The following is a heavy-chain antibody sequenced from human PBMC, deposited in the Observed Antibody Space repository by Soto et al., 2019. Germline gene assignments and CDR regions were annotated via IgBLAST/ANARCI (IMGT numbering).Heavy chain of an antibody. J-gene: IGHJ4*02. Sequence: QVQLVQSGAEVKKPGASVKVSCKASGYTFTSYYMHWLRQAPGQGLEWMGIINPSGGSTSYVQKFQGRVTMTRDTAPSTVYMELSSLRSEDTAVYYCARGAVEMGTSALGYWGQGTLVTVSS. CDR2: INPSGGST. D-gene: IGHD1-1*01. CDR1: GYTFTSYY. V-gene: IGHV1-46*01. CDR3: ARGAVEMGTSALGY.